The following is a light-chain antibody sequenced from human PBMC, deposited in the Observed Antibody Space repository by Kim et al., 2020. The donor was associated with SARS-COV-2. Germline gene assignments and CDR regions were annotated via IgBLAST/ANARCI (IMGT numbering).Light chain of an antibody. Sequence: SSELTQDPAVSVALGQTVRITCQGDSLRRYYASWYQQKPGQAPVFVIYGKSNRPSGIPDRFSGSSSGNTASMTIAGAQAEDEADYYCNSRDSSGNSYVVG. CDR2: GKS. V-gene: IGLV3-19*01. CDR1: SLRRYY. J-gene: IGLJ1*01. CDR3: NSRDSSGNSYV.